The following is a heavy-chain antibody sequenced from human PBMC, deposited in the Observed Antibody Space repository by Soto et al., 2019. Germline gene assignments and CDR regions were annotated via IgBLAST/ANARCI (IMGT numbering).Heavy chain of an antibody. CDR3: ARSIGGSCYYPPDY. CDR2: LANDGSYQ. J-gene: IGHJ4*02. CDR1: GFTFSGYG. V-gene: IGHV3-30*03. D-gene: IGHD2-15*01. Sequence: QVQLVESGGGVVQPGGSLRLSCAASGFTFSGYGMHWVRQPPGEGLEWVAILANDGSYQYYAESVMGRFTISRVNSKNTLYLQMDSLRPEDTAVYYCARSIGGSCYYPPDYWGQGTLVTVSS.